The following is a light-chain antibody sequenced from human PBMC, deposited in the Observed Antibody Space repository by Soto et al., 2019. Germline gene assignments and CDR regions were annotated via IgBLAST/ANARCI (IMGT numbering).Light chain of an antibody. J-gene: IGKJ4*01. CDR3: QQLQSYPLT. CDR1: QRISNF. CDR2: AAS. V-gene: IGKV1-9*01. Sequence: DIPLTQSPSFLSASEGDRVTITCRASQRISNFLAWYQQKPGKAPKLLIYAASTLQSGVPSRFSGSGSGTEFTLTISSLQPEDFATYYCQQLQSYPLTFGGGSKVELK.